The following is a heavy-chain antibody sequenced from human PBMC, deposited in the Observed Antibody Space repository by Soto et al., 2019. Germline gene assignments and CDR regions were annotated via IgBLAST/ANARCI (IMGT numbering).Heavy chain of an antibody. V-gene: IGHV4-30-4*01. D-gene: IGHD3-10*01. CDR2: IYHSGST. CDR3: AKPITPVLLLFPDY. CDR1: GGSISSGDYY. Sequence: PSETLSLTCTVSGGSISSGDYYWSWIRQPPGKGLEWIGYIYHSGSTYYDPSVKSRVTISVDTSKNQFSLKVRSVTAADTAVYYCAKPITPVLLLFPDYWGQGTLVTVSS. J-gene: IGHJ4*02.